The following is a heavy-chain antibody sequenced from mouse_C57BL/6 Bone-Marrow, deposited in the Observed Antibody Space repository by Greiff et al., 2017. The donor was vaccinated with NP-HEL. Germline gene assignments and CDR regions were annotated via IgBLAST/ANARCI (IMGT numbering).Heavy chain of an antibody. Sequence: EVQLQQSGPELVKPGASVKISCKASGYTFTDYYMNWVKQSHGKSLEWIGDINPNNGGTSYNEKFKGKATLTVDKSSSTDYMQLRSLTSEDSAVYYCAREYYGSSPYAMDYWGQGTSVTVSS. CDR1: GYTFTDYY. J-gene: IGHJ4*01. CDR2: INPNNGGT. D-gene: IGHD1-1*01. V-gene: IGHV1-26*01. CDR3: AREYYGSSPYAMDY.